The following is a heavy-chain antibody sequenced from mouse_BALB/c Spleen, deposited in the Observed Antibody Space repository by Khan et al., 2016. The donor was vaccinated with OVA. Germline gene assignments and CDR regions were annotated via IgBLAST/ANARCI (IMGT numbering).Heavy chain of an antibody. J-gene: IGHJ2*01. D-gene: IGHD1-2*01. V-gene: IGHV3-2*02. CDR3: ARTARIKY. Sequence: EVKLLESGPGLVKPSQSLSLTCTVTGYSITSGYGWNWIRQFPGNKLEWLGYISYRGSTHYTPSLKSGISITRDTSKNQCFLQLNSLTTEDTATYYCARTARIKYWGQGTTLTFSS. CDR1: GYSITSGYG. CDR2: ISYRGST.